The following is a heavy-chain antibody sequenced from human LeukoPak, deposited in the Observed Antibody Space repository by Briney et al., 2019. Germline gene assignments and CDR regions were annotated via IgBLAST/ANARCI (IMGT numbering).Heavy chain of an antibody. D-gene: IGHD3-22*01. CDR2: ISCNSGSI. J-gene: IGHJ3*02. Sequence: GGSLRLSCAASGFTFDDYAMHWVRQAPGKGLEWVSGISCNSGSIGYADSVKGRFTISRDNAKNSLYLQMNSLRAEDTALYYCAKGHYYDTRGAFDIWGQGTMVTVSS. CDR3: AKGHYYDTRGAFDI. CDR1: GFTFDDYA. V-gene: IGHV3-9*01.